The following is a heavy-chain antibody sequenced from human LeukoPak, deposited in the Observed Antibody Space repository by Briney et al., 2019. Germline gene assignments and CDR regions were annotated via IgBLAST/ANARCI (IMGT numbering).Heavy chain of an antibody. CDR1: GGSISSGGYY. J-gene: IGHJ4*02. CDR2: IYYSGST. CDR3: ARARDYGGNLDYFDY. V-gene: IGHV4-31*03. Sequence: RASETLSLTCTVSGGSISSGGYYWSWNRQHPGKGLEWIGYIYYSGSTYYNPSLKSRVTISVDTSKNQFSLKLSSVTAADTAVYYCARARDYGGNLDYFDYWGQGTLVTVSS. D-gene: IGHD4-23*01.